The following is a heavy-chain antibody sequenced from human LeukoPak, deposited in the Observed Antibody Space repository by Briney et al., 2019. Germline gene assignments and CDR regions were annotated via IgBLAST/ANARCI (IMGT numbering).Heavy chain of an antibody. J-gene: IGHJ5*02. CDR3: ARGRTVEMATMTWFDP. CDR2: IYYSGST. V-gene: IGHV4-59*12. CDR1: GGSISSYY. Sequence: SETLSLTCTVSGGSISSYYWSWIRQPPGKGLEWIGYIYYSGSTNYNPSLKSRVTISVDTSKNQFSLKLSSVTAADTAVYYCARGRTVEMATMTWFDPWGQGTLVTVSS. D-gene: IGHD5-12*01.